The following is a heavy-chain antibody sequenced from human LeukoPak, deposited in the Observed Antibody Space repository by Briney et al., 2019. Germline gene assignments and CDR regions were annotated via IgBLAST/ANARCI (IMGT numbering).Heavy chain of an antibody. J-gene: IGHJ4*02. CDR1: GFSLSDYY. D-gene: IGHD4-17*01. CDR2: IYSGGST. CDR3: ARELRGRFDC. Sequence: GGSLRLSCAASGFSLSDYYMTWIRQAPGKGLEWVSIIYSGGSTYYADSVKGRFTISKDNSKNTVYLQMNSLRAEDTAVYFCARELRGRFDCWGQGTLVTVSS. V-gene: IGHV3-53*01.